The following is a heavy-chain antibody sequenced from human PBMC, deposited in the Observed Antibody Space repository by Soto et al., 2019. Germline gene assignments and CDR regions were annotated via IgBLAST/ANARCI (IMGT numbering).Heavy chain of an antibody. CDR2: IYHSGTT. CDR3: ARVRGNPLLGWFDP. CDR1: GGSISSGGYY. Sequence: QVQLQESGPGLVKPSQTLSLTCTVSGGSISSGGYYWSWIRQHPGKGLEWIGYIYHSGTTYYNPSLKTRGTLSGDTSKHHFSLKLSSVTAADTAVYYCARVRGNPLLGWFDPWGQGTLVTVSS. V-gene: IGHV4-31*03. D-gene: IGHD2-2*01. J-gene: IGHJ5*02.